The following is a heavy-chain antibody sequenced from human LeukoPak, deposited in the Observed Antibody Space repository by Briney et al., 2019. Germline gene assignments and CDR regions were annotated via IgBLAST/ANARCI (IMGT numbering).Heavy chain of an antibody. D-gene: IGHD5-24*01. CDR2: IYSYGCTT. V-gene: IGHV3-23*01. J-gene: IGHJ4*02. CDR3: AKDIIPDGYNSLDY. Sequence: GGSLRLSCEASGFTFSGFAMHWVRQAPGKGLEWVALIYSYGCTTYYSDSAKGRFTISRDNSKNTLYRQMNSLRVEDTAIYFCAKDIIPDGYNSLDYWGQGAQVIVSS. CDR1: GFTFSGFA.